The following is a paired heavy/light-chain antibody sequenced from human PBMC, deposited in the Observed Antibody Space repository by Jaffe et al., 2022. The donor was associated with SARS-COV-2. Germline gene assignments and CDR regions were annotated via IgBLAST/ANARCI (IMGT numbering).Heavy chain of an antibody. CDR2: ITDSGGAT. J-gene: IGHJ5*02. V-gene: IGHV3-23*04. Sequence: EVQLVESGGGLVQPGGSLRLSCAASGFTFSRYVMSWVRQAPGKGPEWVSAITDSGGATFYTDSVRGRFTISRDNSKNTLYLQMNSLRAEDTALYYCVKQRTGVTYESWGQGTRVTVSS. CDR1: GFTFSRYV. D-gene: IGHD3-3*01. CDR3: VKQRTGVTYES.
Light chain of an antibody. CDR2: WAS. J-gene: IGKJ1*01. CDR1: QSILYSSNNKNS. Sequence: DIVMTQSPDSLAVSLGERATINCKSRQSILYSSNNKNSLAWFQQKPGQPPKLLISWASTRESGVPDRFSGSGSGTDFTLTISSLQAEDVAVYYCQQYYSSPWTFGQGTKVEIK. V-gene: IGKV4-1*01. CDR3: QQYYSSPWT.